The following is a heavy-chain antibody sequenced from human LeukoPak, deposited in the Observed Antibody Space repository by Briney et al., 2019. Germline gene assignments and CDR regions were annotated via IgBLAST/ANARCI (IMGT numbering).Heavy chain of an antibody. CDR3: AASHGIVLSSAN. V-gene: IGHV1-58*01. Sequence: GASVKVSCKASGFTFTSSAVQWVRQARGQRLEWIGWIVVGSGNTNYAQKFQERVTITRDMSTSTAYMELSSLRSEDTAVYYCAASHGIVLSSANWGQGTLVTVSS. D-gene: IGHD1-26*01. J-gene: IGHJ4*02. CDR2: IVVGSGNT. CDR1: GFTFTSSA.